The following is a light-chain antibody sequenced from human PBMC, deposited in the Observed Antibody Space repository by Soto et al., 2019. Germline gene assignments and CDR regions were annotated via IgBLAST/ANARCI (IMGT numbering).Light chain of an antibody. V-gene: IGKV3-20*01. CDR1: QSVSSSY. CDR2: GAS. Sequence: EIVLTQSPGTLSLSPGERATLSCRASQSVSSSYLAWYQQKPGQAPRLLIYGASSRATGIPDRFSGSGSGTDFTLTISGLEPEDFAVYYCQQYGSSPPTWTFGQGTRWIS. CDR3: QQYGSSPPTWT. J-gene: IGKJ1*01.